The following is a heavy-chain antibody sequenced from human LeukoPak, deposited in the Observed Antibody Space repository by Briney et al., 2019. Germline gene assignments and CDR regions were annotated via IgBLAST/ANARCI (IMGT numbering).Heavy chain of an antibody. CDR3: AKDPDIILTGHGMDV. J-gene: IGHJ6*02. D-gene: IGHD3-9*01. CDR1: GFTFSSYA. Sequence: GGSLRLSCAASGFTFSSYAMHWVRQAPGKGLEWVSTIGGLGESTNYADSVKGRFTISRDNSKNTLYLQMNNLRAEDTAVYYCAKDPDIILTGHGMDVWGQGTTGTVSS. CDR2: IGGLGEST. V-gene: IGHV3-23*01.